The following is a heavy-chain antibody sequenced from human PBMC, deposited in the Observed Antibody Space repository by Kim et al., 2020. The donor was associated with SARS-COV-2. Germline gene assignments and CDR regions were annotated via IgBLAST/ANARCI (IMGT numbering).Heavy chain of an antibody. Sequence: SETLSLTCTVSGGSISSSSYYWGWIRQPPGKGLEWIGSIYYSGSTYYNPSLKSRVTISVDTSKNQFSLKLSSVTAADTAVYYCARVLTAIGGPTYAFDIWGQGTMVTVSS. V-gene: IGHV4-39*07. CDR2: IYYSGST. J-gene: IGHJ3*02. D-gene: IGHD2-15*01. CDR1: GGSISSSSYY. CDR3: ARVLTAIGGPTYAFDI.